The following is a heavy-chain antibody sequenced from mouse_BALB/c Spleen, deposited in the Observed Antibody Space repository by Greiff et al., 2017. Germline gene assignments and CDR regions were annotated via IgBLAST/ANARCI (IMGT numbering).Heavy chain of an antibody. D-gene: IGHD1-2*01. CDR2: IWAGGST. J-gene: IGHJ4*01. CDR3: ASTATFYYYAMDY. CDR1: GFSLTSYG. Sequence: QVQLKESGPGLVAPSQSLSITCTVSGFSLTSYGVHWVRQPPGKGLEWLGVIWAGGSTNYNSALMSRLSISTDNSKSQVFLKMNSLQTDDTAMYYCASTATFYYYAMDYWGQGTSVTVSS. V-gene: IGHV2-9*02.